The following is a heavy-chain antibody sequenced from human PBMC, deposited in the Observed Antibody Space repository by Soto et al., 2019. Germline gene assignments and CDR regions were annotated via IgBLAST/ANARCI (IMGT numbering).Heavy chain of an antibody. D-gene: IGHD2-15*01. CDR2: IWYDGSNK. CDR3: ARDIVVVVAATRQYYYGMGV. CDR1: GFTFSSYG. J-gene: IGHJ6*02. V-gene: IGHV3-33*01. Sequence: PGGSLRLSCAASGFTFSSYGMHWVRQAPGKGLEWVAVIWYDGSNKYYADSVKGRFTISRDNSKNTLYLQMNSLRAEDTAVYYCARDIVVVVAATRQYYYGMGVWGQGTTVTVSS.